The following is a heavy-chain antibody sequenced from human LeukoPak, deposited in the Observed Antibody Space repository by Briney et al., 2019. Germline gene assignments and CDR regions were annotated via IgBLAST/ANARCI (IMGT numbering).Heavy chain of an antibody. CDR2: VSYDGSNK. D-gene: IGHD1-26*01. Sequence: GGSLRLSCAASGFTFSTYAMHWVRQAPGKGLEWVAVVSYDGSNKYYADSVKGRFTISRDNSKNTLYLQVNSLRADDTAVYYCARGTYSVILTYFDYWGQGTLVTVSS. CDR3: ARGTYSVILTYFDY. J-gene: IGHJ4*02. V-gene: IGHV3-30-3*01. CDR1: GFTFSTYA.